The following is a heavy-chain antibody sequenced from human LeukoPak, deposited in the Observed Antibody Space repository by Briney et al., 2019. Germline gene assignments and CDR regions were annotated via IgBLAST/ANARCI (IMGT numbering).Heavy chain of an antibody. CDR2: IYYSGST. J-gene: IGHJ4*02. V-gene: IGHV4-31*03. CDR1: GGSISSGGYY. Sequence: PSETLSLTCTVSGGSISSGGYYWSWIRQHPGKGLEWIGYIYYSGSTYYNPSLKSRVTISVDRSKNQFSLKLSSVTAADTAVYYCARGNGYYFPFGYWGQGTLVTVSS. CDR3: ARGNGYYFPFGY. D-gene: IGHD3-22*01.